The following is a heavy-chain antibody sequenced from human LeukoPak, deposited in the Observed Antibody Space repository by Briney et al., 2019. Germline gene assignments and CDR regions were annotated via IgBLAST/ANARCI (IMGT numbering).Heavy chain of an antibody. V-gene: IGHV1-8*02. D-gene: IGHD2-21*01. CDR1: GYSFTSYW. CDR2: MNPNSGNT. CDR3: TRSVRNGHIDY. Sequence: ESLKISCKGSGYSFTSYWIGWVRQATGQGLEWMGWMNPNSGNTGYAQKFQGRVTMTRSTSISTAYMELSSLRFEDTAVYYCTRSVRNGHIDYWGQGSLVTVSS. J-gene: IGHJ4*02.